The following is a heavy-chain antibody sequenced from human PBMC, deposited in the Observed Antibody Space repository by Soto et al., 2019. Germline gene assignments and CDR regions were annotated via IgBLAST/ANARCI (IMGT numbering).Heavy chain of an antibody. Sequence: SQTLSLTCAISGDSVSSNSVAWHWIRQSPSRGVEWLGRTYYRSKWSNDYAVSVKSRITINPDTSKNQFSLQLNSMTPEDTAVYYCARSSSISAFDDWGQGTLVTVSS. J-gene: IGHJ4*02. CDR1: GDSVSSNSVA. CDR2: TYYRSKWSN. D-gene: IGHD6-6*01. CDR3: ARSSSISAFDD. V-gene: IGHV6-1*01.